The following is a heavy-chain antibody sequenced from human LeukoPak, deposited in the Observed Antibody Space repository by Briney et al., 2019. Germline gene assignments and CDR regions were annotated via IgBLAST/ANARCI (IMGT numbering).Heavy chain of an antibody. CDR3: ERVKLLWFGELWVDY. V-gene: IGHV1-18*01. CDR2: ISAYNGNT. D-gene: IGHD3-10*01. CDR1: GYTFTSYG. J-gene: IGHJ4*02. Sequence: ASVKVSCTASGYTFTSYGISWVRQAPGQGLEWMGWISAYNGNTNYAQKLQGRVTMTTDTSTSTAYMELRSLRSDDTAVYYCERVKLLWFGELWVDYWGQGTLVTVSS.